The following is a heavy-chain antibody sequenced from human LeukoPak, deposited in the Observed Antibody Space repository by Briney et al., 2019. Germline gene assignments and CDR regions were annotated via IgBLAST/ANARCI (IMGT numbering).Heavy chain of an antibody. V-gene: IGHV1-18*01. CDR3: ARDAPWTAVYGMDV. Sequence: ASVTVSCTASGYTFTSYGISWVRQAPGQGLEWMGWISAYNGNTNYAQKLQGRVTMTTDTSTSTAYMELRSLRSDDTAVYYCARDAPWTAVYGMDVWGQGTTVTVSS. D-gene: IGHD2-2*01. CDR2: ISAYNGNT. CDR1: GYTFTSYG. J-gene: IGHJ6*02.